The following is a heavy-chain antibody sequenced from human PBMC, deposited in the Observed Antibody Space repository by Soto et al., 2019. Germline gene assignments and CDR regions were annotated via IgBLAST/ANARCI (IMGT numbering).Heavy chain of an antibody. CDR1: GYTFTSYG. CDR2: ISAYNGNT. V-gene: IGHV1-18*01. Sequence: GASVQVSCKASGYTFTSYGISWVRQAPGQGLEWMGWISAYNGNTNYAQKLQGRVTMTTDTSTITAYMELRSLRSDDTAVYYCARDIVVVPAAMHAFDIWGQGTMVTVSS. J-gene: IGHJ3*02. CDR3: ARDIVVVPAAMHAFDI. D-gene: IGHD2-2*01.